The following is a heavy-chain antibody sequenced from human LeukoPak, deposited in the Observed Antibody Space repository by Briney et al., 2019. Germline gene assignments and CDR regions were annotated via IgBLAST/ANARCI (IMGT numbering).Heavy chain of an antibody. D-gene: IGHD1-26*01. Sequence: RPGGSLRLSCAASGFTFSSYALSWVRQVPGKGLEWVSGISASGGSTYYADSVRGRFTISRDNSKNTLYVQMNSLRDEDAAVYYCAKDQRWESLHYLDSWGQGTLVAVSS. J-gene: IGHJ4*02. CDR1: GFTFSSYA. CDR3: AKDQRWESLHYLDS. CDR2: ISASGGST. V-gene: IGHV3-23*01.